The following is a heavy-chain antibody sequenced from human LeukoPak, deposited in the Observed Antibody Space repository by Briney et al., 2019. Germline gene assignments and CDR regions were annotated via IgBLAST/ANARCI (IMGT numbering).Heavy chain of an antibody. CDR3: ASLRPYYDFWSGYLPVDY. CDR2: IYYSGST. Sequence: SETLSLTCTVSGGSISSSSYYWGWIRQPPGKGLEWIGSIYYSGSTYYNPSLKSRVTISVATPKTQFPLKLSSVPAAATAVYYCASLRPYYDFWSGYLPVDYWGQGTLVTVSS. CDR1: GGSISSSSYY. D-gene: IGHD3-3*01. J-gene: IGHJ4*02. V-gene: IGHV4-39*01.